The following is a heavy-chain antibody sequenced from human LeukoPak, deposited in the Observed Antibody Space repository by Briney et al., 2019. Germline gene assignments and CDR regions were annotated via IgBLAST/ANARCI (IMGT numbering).Heavy chain of an antibody. Sequence: GTLRLSCAASGFTVSSEFMSWVRPAPRKGLDWVSLIDSGGNTYYADSVKGRFTISRDNSKNMLYLQMNRLRAEDTAVYYCVTGRGDYWGQGTLVTVSS. V-gene: IGHV3-66*01. CDR1: GFTVSSEF. CDR3: VTGRGDY. CDR2: IDSGGNT. J-gene: IGHJ4*02.